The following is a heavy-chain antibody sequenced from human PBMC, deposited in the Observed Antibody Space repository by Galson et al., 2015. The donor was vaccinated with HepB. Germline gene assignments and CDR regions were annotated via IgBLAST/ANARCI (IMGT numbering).Heavy chain of an antibody. V-gene: IGHV1-8*01. CDR2: MNPNSGNT. J-gene: IGHJ5*02. CDR3: ARGDYYDFWSGYNIPRWFDP. Sequence: SVKVSCKASGYTFTSYDINWVRQATGQGLEWMGWMNPNSGNTGYAQKFQGRVTMTRNTSISTAYMELSSLRSEDTAVYYCARGDYYDFWSGYNIPRWFDPWGQGTLVTVSS. CDR1: GYTFTSYD. D-gene: IGHD3-3*01.